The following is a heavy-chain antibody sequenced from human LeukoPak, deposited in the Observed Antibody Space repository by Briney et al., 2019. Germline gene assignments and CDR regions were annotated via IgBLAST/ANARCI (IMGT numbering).Heavy chain of an antibody. CDR3: AREGIVGATDD. V-gene: IGHV3-74*01. D-gene: IGHD1-26*01. CDR2: INSDGSST. CDR1: GFTFSSYW. Sequence: PGGSLRLSCAASGFTFSSYWMHWVRQAPGKGLVWVSRINSDGSSTSYADSVKGRFTISRDNAKNTLYLQMNSLRAEDTAVYYCAREGIVGATDDWGQGTLVTVSS. J-gene: IGHJ4*02.